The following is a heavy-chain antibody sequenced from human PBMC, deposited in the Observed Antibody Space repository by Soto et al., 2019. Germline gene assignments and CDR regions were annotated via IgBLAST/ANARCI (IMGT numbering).Heavy chain of an antibody. CDR2: ISAYNGNT. D-gene: IGHD2-2*01. V-gene: IGHV1-18*01. Sequence: GASVKVSCKASGYTLTSYGISWVRQAPGQGLEWMGWISAYNGNTNYAQKLQGRVTMTTDTSTSTAYMELRSLRSDDTAVYYCAREDIVVVPAASRNYYYYGMDVWGQGTTVTVSS. J-gene: IGHJ6*02. CDR1: GYTLTSYG. CDR3: AREDIVVVPAASRNYYYYGMDV.